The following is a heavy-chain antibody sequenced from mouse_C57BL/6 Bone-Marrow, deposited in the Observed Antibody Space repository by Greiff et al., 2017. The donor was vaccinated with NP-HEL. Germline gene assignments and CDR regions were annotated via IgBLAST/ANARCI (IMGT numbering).Heavy chain of an antibody. CDR1: GFTFSSYG. CDR2: ISSGGSYT. D-gene: IGHD2-5*01. V-gene: IGHV5-6*01. Sequence: EVKLMESGGDLVKPGGSLKLSCAASGFTFSSYGMSWVRQTPDKRLEWVATISSGGSYTYYPDSVKGRFTISRDNAKNTLYLQMSSLKSEDTAMYYCARHRSNQYYFDYWGQGTTLTVSS. CDR3: ARHRSNQYYFDY. J-gene: IGHJ2*01.